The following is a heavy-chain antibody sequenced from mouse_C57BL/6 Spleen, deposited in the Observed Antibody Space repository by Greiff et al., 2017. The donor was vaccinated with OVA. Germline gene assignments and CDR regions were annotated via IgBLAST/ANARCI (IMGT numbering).Heavy chain of an antibody. V-gene: IGHV1-85*01. CDR2: IYPRDGST. Sequence: QVQLQQSGPELVKPGASVKLSCKASGYTFTSYDVNWVKQRPGQGLEWIEWIYPRDGSTKYNEKFKGKATLTVDTSSSTAYMELHSLTSEDSAVYFFARGLFYYGSSPFAYWGQGTLVTVSA. D-gene: IGHD1-1*01. CDR3: ARGLFYYGSSPFAY. CDR1: GYTFTSYD. J-gene: IGHJ3*01.